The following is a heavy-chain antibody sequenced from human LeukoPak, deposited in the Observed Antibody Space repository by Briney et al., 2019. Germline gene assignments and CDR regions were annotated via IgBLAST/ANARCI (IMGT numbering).Heavy chain of an antibody. D-gene: IGHD6-13*01. Sequence: SETLSLTCTASGCSFSSYYRSWIRQPPGQGLEWIGYIYYSGSTNYNPSLESRVTISVDTSKNQFSLKLSSVTAADTAVYYCARLVTAAAVTYYFDYWGQGTLVTVSS. CDR1: GCSFSSYY. CDR3: ARLVTAAAVTYYFDY. CDR2: IYYSGST. V-gene: IGHV4-59*01. J-gene: IGHJ4*02.